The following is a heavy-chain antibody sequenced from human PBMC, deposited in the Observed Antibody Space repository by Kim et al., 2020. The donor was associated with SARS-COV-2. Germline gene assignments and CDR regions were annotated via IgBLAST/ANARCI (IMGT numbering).Heavy chain of an antibody. CDR3: ARFGSSSLDWYFDL. J-gene: IGHJ2*01. V-gene: IGHV3-30-3*01. Sequence: GGSLRLSCAASGFTFSSYAMHWVRQAPGKGLEWVAVISYDGSNKYYADSVKGRFTISRDNSKNTLYLQMNSLRAEDTAVYYCARFGSSSLDWYFDLWGRGTLVTVSS. D-gene: IGHD6-13*01. CDR2: ISYDGSNK. CDR1: GFTFSSYA.